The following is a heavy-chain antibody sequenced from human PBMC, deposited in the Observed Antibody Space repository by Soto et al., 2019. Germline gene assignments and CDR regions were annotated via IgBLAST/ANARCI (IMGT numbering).Heavy chain of an antibody. CDR3: ARDLTIVPATHPRLENYGMDV. J-gene: IGHJ6*02. CDR2: ISPYNGHT. D-gene: IGHD2-2*01. CDR1: GYSFTSYG. Sequence: QVQLVQSAGEVKKPGASVKVSCKASGYSFTSYGISWVRRAPGQGLEWMGWISPYNGHTQFVQRFQGRVTMTTDTSTKTAYMELRNLRSDDTAQYYCARDLTIVPATHPRLENYGMDVWCQGTTVIVSS. V-gene: IGHV1-18*01.